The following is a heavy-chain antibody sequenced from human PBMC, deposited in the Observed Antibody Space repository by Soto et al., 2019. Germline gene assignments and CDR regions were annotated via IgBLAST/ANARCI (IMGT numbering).Heavy chain of an antibody. CDR3: ARALQGLLWFGESLRG. CDR2: INHSGST. V-gene: IGHV4-34*01. J-gene: IGHJ4*02. CDR1: GGSFSGYY. D-gene: IGHD3-10*01. Sequence: QVQLQQWGAGLLKPSETLSLTCAVYGGSFSGYYWSWIRQPPGKGLEWIGEINHSGSTNYNPSLKRRVTLSVDTSKNQFSLKLSSVTAADTAVYYCARALQGLLWFGESLRGGGQGTLVTVSS.